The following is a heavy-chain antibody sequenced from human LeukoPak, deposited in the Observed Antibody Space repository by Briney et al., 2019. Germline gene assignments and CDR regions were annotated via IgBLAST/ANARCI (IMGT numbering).Heavy chain of an antibody. V-gene: IGHV4-59*01. CDR2: IYYSGST. D-gene: IGHD3-22*01. J-gene: IGHJ4*02. CDR1: GGSISSYY. Sequence: SQTLSLTCTVSGGSISSYYWSWIRQPPGKGLEWIGYIYYSGSTNYNPSLKSRVTISVDTSKNQFSLKLSSVTAADTAVYYCARAIYYYDSSGYFDWGQGTLVTVSS. CDR3: ARAIYYYDSSGYFD.